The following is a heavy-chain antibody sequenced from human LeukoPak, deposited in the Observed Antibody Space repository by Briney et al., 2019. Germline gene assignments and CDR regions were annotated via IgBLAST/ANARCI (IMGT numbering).Heavy chain of an antibody. V-gene: IGHV3-11*04. Sequence: PGGSLGLSCAASGFTFSDYYMSWIRQAPGKGLEWVPYISSSGSTIYYADSVKGRFTISRDNAKNSLYLQMNSLRAEDTAVYYCARIRGYCTIGVCYTAHWDYYYMDVSGKGTTVTVSS. J-gene: IGHJ6*03. CDR3: ARIRGYCTIGVCYTAHWDYYYMDV. CDR2: ISSSGSTI. D-gene: IGHD2-8*01. CDR1: GFTFSDYY.